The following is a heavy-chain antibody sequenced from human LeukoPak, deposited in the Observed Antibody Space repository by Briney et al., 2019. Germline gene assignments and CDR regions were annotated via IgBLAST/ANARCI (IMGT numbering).Heavy chain of an antibody. J-gene: IGHJ4*02. D-gene: IGHD4-17*01. CDR1: GGSICSYY. Sequence: SETLSLTCTVPGGSICSYYWSWIRQPPGKGLEWIGYIYYSGSTNYNPSLKSRVTISVDTSKNQFSLKLSSVTAADTAVYYCARGINDYGENFDYWGQGTLVTVSS. CDR3: ARGINDYGENFDY. V-gene: IGHV4-59*01. CDR2: IYYSGST.